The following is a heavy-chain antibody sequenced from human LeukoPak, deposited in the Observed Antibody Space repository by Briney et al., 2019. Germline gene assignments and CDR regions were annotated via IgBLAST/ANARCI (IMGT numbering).Heavy chain of an antibody. J-gene: IGHJ4*02. V-gene: IGHV3-9*01. Sequence: GGSLRLSCAASGFTFDDYAMHWVRQAPGKGLEWVSGISWNSGSIGYADSVKGRFTISRDNAKNSLYLQMNSLRAEDTALYYCAKDKEGTYYGSGTRFDYWGQGTLVTVSS. D-gene: IGHD3-10*01. CDR3: AKDKEGTYYGSGTRFDY. CDR2: ISWNSGSI. CDR1: GFTFDDYA.